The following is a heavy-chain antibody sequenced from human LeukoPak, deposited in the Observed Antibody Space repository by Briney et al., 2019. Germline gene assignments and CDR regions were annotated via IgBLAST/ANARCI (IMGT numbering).Heavy chain of an antibody. V-gene: IGHV3-7*01. D-gene: IGHD1-14*01. Sequence: PGGSLRLSCAASGFTFSSSDMHWVRQAPGKGLEWVANINQGGSDKYYVDSVKGRFTISRDNANNLLYLQMNSLRGEDTAVYYCTRDRSRAEDDWGQGTLVTVSS. CDR1: GFTFSSSD. CDR3: TRDRSRAEDD. J-gene: IGHJ4*02. CDR2: INQGGSDK.